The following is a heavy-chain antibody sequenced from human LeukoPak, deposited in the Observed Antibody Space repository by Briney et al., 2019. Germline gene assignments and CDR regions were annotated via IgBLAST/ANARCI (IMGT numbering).Heavy chain of an antibody. CDR1: GFTFSIYA. CDR3: VRARGSGWYYMDR. V-gene: IGHV3-23*01. D-gene: IGHD6-19*01. J-gene: IGHJ4*02. CDR2: INSNGGTT. Sequence: GGSLRLSCVASGFTFSIYAMSWVRQAPGKGLEWVSVINSNGGTTFYADSVRGRFTISRDNSKNTVSLQMNSLRADDTAVYFCVRARGSGWYYMDRWGQGALVTVSS.